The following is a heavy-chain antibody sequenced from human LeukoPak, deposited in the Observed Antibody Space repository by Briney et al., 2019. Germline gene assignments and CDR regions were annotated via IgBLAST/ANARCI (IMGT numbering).Heavy chain of an antibody. CDR1: GYSFTSYW. CDR3: ARRGDSSGYYYSEDWFDP. J-gene: IGHJ5*02. D-gene: IGHD3-22*01. Sequence: GESLKISCKGSGYSFTSYWIGWVRQMPGKGLEWMGIIYPGDSDTRYSPSFQGQVTISADKSISTAYLQWSRLKASDTAMYYCARRGDSSGYYYSEDWFDPWGQGTLVTVSS. CDR2: IYPGDSDT. V-gene: IGHV5-51*01.